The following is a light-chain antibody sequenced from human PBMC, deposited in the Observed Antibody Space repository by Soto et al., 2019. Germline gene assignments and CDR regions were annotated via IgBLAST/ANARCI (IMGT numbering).Light chain of an antibody. CDR3: QQYSRSPMT. Sequence: TPSQGTLSVSQGERVTLSCRASQSIGNNLAWYQQKPGQAPRLLIYGASNRATGIPDRFSGSGSGTDFTLTISILEPDDVAVYYCQQYSRSPMTFGQGTKVEIK. J-gene: IGKJ1*01. CDR1: QSIGNN. V-gene: IGKV3-20*01. CDR2: GAS.